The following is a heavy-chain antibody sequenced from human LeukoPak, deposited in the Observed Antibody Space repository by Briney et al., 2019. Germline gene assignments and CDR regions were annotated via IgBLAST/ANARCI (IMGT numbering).Heavy chain of an antibody. V-gene: IGHV3-30*02. CDR3: AKVGFYGDYLNWFDP. CDR1: GFTFSSYG. D-gene: IGHD4-17*01. Sequence: PGGSLRLSCAASGFTFSSYGMHWVRQAPGKGLEWVAFIRYDGSNKYYADSVKGRFTISKDNSKNTLYLQMNSLRAEDTAVYYCAKVGFYGDYLNWFDPWGQGTLVTVSS. CDR2: IRYDGSNK. J-gene: IGHJ5*02.